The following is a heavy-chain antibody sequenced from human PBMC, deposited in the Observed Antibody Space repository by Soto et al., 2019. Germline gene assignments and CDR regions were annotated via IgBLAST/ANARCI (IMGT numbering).Heavy chain of an antibody. Sequence: PSETLSLTCTVSGGSISSGGYYWSWIRQHPGKGLEWIGYIYYSGSTYYNPSLKSRVTISVDTSKNQFSLKLSSVTAADTAVYYCARHRSAPIIAAALQEFDYWGQGTLVTVSS. CDR3: ARHRSAPIIAAALQEFDY. V-gene: IGHV4-39*01. CDR2: IYYSGST. D-gene: IGHD6-13*01. CDR1: GGSISSGGYY. J-gene: IGHJ4*02.